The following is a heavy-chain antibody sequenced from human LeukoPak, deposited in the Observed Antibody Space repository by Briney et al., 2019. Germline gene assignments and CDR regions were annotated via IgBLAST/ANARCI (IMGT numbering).Heavy chain of an antibody. CDR1: GFTFSSYA. J-gene: IGHJ4*02. Sequence: GGSLRLSCAASGFTFSSYAMHWVRQAPGKGLEWVAVISYDGSNKYYADSVKGRFTISRDNSKNTLYLQMNSLRAEDTAVYYCARESSVPDSSGALGSKKGYFDYWGQGTLVTVSS. CDR3: ARESSVPDSSGALGSKKGYFDY. D-gene: IGHD3-22*01. CDR2: ISYDGSNK. V-gene: IGHV3-30-3*01.